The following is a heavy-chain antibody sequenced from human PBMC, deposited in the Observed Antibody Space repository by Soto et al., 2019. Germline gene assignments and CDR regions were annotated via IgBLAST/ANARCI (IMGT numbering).Heavy chain of an antibody. V-gene: IGHV1-18*04. J-gene: IGHJ4*02. Sequence: ASGKVSCKASGYTFTNYGFSWVRQARGQGLEWMGWISAYNGNTNYAQKLQGRVTMTTDTSTSTAYMELRSLRSDDTAVYYCARDLRMHCSGGSCYPGGYYFDYWGQGTLVTVSP. CDR1: GYTFTNYG. D-gene: IGHD2-15*01. CDR3: ARDLRMHCSGGSCYPGGYYFDY. CDR2: ISAYNGNT.